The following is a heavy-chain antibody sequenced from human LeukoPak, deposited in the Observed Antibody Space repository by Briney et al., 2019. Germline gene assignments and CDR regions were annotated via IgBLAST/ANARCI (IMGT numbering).Heavy chain of an antibody. Sequence: GGSLRLSCAASGFAVGSNYMSWVRQTPARGLEWVSVIYSGGGSTFYADSVKGRFTISTDNSKNTLYLQMNSLRAEDTAVYYCAKADYYDSNTYRAQFFQHWGQGTLVTVSS. J-gene: IGHJ1*01. D-gene: IGHD3-22*01. CDR1: GFAVGSNY. CDR2: IYSGGGST. V-gene: IGHV3-53*01. CDR3: AKADYYDSNTYRAQFFQH.